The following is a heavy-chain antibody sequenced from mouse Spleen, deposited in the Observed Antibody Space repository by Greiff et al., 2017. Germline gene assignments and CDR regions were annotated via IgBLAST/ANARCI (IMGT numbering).Heavy chain of an antibody. J-gene: IGHJ2*01. CDR2: INPSNGGT. V-gene: IGHV1-53*01. D-gene: IGHD2-1*01. CDR1: GYTFTSYW. CDR3: ARSGNYGKECDY. Sequence: QVQLQQPGTELVKPGASVKLSCKASGYTFTSYWMHWVKQRPGPGLEWIGNINPSNGGTYYNEKFKSKATLTVDKSSSTAYMQLRSLTSEDSAVYYCARSGNYGKECDYWGQGTTLTVSS.